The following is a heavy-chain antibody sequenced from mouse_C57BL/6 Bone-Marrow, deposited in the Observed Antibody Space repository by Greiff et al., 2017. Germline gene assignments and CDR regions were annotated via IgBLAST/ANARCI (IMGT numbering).Heavy chain of an antibody. CDR2: IYPRSGNT. Sequence: QVQLQQSGAELARPGASVKLSCKASGYTFTSYGISWVKQRTGQGLEGIGEIYPRSGNTYYNEKFKGKATLTADKSSSTAYMELRSLTSADSAVYFCARWHYGSSPDYWGQGTTLTVSS. CDR1: GYTFTSYG. V-gene: IGHV1-81*01. D-gene: IGHD1-1*01. J-gene: IGHJ2*01. CDR3: ARWHYGSSPDY.